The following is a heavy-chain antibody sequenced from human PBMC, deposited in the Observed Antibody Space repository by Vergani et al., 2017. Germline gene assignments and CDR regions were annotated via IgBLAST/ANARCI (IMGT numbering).Heavy chain of an antibody. V-gene: IGHV3-30*18. CDR3: AKAFGNCSGGSCYSFDY. J-gene: IGHJ4*02. D-gene: IGHD2-15*01. CDR2: ISHDETDK. Sequence: QVQLVESGGGVVQPGRSLRLSCAASGLTFSSYGIHWVRQAPGKGLEWVAIISHDETDKDYADSVKGRFTVSRDKSKNTLYLQMNSLRADDTAVYYCAKAFGNCSGGSCYSFDYWGQGTLVTVSS. CDR1: GLTFSSYG.